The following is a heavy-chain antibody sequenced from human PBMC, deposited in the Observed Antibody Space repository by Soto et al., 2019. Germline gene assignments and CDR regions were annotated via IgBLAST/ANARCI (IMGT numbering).Heavy chain of an antibody. J-gene: IGHJ6*02. CDR3: AKEIKSSGWYFGMDF. CDR2: ISWNSGSI. V-gene: IGHV3-9*01. CDR1: GFTFDDHA. D-gene: IGHD6-19*01. Sequence: PGGSLRLSCAASGFTFDDHAMHWVRQGPGKGLEWVSGISWNSGSIFYAESVKGRFTISRDNTKKSLDLQMDSLRREDTALYYCAKEIKSSGWYFGMDFWGQGTLVTVSS.